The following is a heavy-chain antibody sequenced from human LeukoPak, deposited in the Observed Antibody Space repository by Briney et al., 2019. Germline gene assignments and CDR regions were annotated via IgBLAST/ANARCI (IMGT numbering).Heavy chain of an antibody. CDR2: INHSGST. D-gene: IGHD6-13*01. V-gene: IGHV4-34*01. Sequence: SETLSLTCAVYGGSFSGYYWSWIRQPPGKGLEWIGEINHSGSTNYNPSLKSRVTISVDTSKNQFSLKLSSVTAADTAVYYCARGPRFHSSWYSTLAVGASLFDYWGQGTLVTVSS. J-gene: IGHJ4*02. CDR3: ARGPRFHSSWYSTLAVGASLFDY. CDR1: GGSFSGYY.